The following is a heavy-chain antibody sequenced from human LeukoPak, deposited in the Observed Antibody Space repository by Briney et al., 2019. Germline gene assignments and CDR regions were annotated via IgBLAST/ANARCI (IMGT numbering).Heavy chain of an antibody. V-gene: IGHV4-59*01. CDR2: IYHSGST. D-gene: IGHD4-17*01. CDR1: GGSISSYY. Sequence: SETLSLTCTVSGGSISSYYWSWIRQPPGKGLEWIGYIYHSGSTNYNPSLKSRVTISVDTSKNQFSLKLSSVTAADTAVYYCARSYGDPNYYGMDVWGQGTTVTVSS. CDR3: ARSYGDPNYYGMDV. J-gene: IGHJ6*02.